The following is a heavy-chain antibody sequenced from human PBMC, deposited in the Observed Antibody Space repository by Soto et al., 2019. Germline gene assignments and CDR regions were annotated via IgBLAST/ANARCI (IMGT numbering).Heavy chain of an antibody. CDR3: ARRYCDTTSCPRGSWLDP. Sequence: ESGPTLVNPTQTLTLTCTFSGFSLSTSGVGVGWIRQPPGKALEWLALIYWDDDKRYSPSLKSRLAITKDTSKNQVVLTMTNMDPVDTATYYCARRYCDTTSCPRGSWLDPWGQGTLVTVSS. CDR1: GFSLSTSGVG. V-gene: IGHV2-5*02. D-gene: IGHD2-2*01. J-gene: IGHJ5*02. CDR2: IYWDDDK.